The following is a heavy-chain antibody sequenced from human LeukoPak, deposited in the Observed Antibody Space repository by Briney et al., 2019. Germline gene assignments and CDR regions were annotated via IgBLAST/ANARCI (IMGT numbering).Heavy chain of an antibody. D-gene: IGHD6-13*01. CDR1: GGSIRSYY. CDR2: IYYSGST. CDR3: ARTSAAGRYGMDV. Sequence: SETLSLTCTVSGGSIRSYYWSWIRQPPGKGLEWIGYIYYSGSTNYNPSLKSRVTISVDTSKNQFSLKLSSVTAADTAVYYCARTSAAGRYGMDVWGQGTTVTVSS. J-gene: IGHJ6*02. V-gene: IGHV4-59*08.